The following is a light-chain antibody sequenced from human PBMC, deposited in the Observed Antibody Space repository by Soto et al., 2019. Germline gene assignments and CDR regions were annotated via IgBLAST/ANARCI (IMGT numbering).Light chain of an antibody. Sequence: QSVLTQPPSASGTPGQRIIISCSGSSPNIGRNTVKWYRQLPGTAPKLLIGRSDQRPSGVPDRFSGSQSGTSASLASSGLQSEDEADYICAAWDDSLNAWAFGGGTKLTVL. CDR2: RSD. CDR1: SPNIGRNT. J-gene: IGLJ3*02. CDR3: AAWDDSLNAWA. V-gene: IGLV1-44*01.